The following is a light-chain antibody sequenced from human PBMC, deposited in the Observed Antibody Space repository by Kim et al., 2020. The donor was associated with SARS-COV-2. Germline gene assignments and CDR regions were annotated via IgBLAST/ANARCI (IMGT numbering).Light chain of an antibody. CDR2: EVS. CDR1: SSDVGIYNL. CDR3: CSYAGSSIVV. V-gene: IGLV2-23*02. Sequence: QLITISCTGTSSDVGIYNLVSWYQQHPGKAPKLMIYEVSKRPSGVSNRFSGSKSGNTASLTISGLQAEDEADYYCCSYAGSSIVVFGGGTQLTVL. J-gene: IGLJ2*01.